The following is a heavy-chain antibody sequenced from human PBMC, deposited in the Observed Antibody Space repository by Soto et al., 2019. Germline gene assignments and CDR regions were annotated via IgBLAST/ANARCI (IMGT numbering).Heavy chain of an antibody. CDR3: VRDQGYSGYAAYYYGMDV. D-gene: IGHD5-12*01. CDR1: GFIFSAYS. Sequence: GGSLRLSCAASGFIFSAYSMNWVRQAPGKGLEWVSSISSSTSYIYYADSVKGRFTISRDNAKNSLYLQMNSLRAEDTAVYYCVRDQGYSGYAAYYYGMDVWGQGTTVTVSS. CDR2: ISSSTSYI. V-gene: IGHV3-21*01. J-gene: IGHJ6*02.